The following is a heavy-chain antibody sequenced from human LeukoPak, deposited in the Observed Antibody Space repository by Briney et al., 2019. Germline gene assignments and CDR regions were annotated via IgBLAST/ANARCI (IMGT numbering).Heavy chain of an antibody. CDR2: INSDGSST. V-gene: IGHV3-74*01. D-gene: IGHD4-23*01. CDR3: ARAAGWERNSYYFDY. Sequence: GGSLRLSCAASGFTFSSYWMHWVRQVPGKGLVWVSRINSDGSSTTYADSVKGRFTISRDNAKNTLYLQMNSLRAEDTAVYYCARAAGWERNSYYFDYWGQGILVTVSS. CDR1: GFTFSSYW. J-gene: IGHJ4*02.